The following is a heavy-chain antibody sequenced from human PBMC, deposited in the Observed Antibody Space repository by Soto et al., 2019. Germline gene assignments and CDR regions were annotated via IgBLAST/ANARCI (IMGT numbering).Heavy chain of an antibody. CDR3: ANRLWFGELLPFDY. J-gene: IGHJ4*02. CDR1: GFTFSSYA. V-gene: IGHV3-23*01. Sequence: GGSLRLSCAASGFTFSSYAMSWVRQAPGKGLEWVSAISGSGGSTYYADSVKGRFTISRDSSKNTLYLQMNSLRAEDTAVYYCANRLWFGELLPFDYWGQGTLVTVSS. D-gene: IGHD3-10*01. CDR2: ISGSGGST.